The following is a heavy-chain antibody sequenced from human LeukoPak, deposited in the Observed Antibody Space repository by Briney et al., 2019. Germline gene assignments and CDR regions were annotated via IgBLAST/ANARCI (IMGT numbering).Heavy chain of an antibody. D-gene: IGHD2-2*01. V-gene: IGHV3-30*18. Sequence: GGSLRLSCAASEFTFSWYGMHWVRQAPGKGLEWVAVISYDGSNKYYADSAKGRFTISRDNSKNTLYLQMNSLRAEDTAVYYCANGLGSSSSPNDYYYGMDAWGQGTTVTVSS. J-gene: IGHJ6*02. CDR2: ISYDGSNK. CDR3: ANGLGSSSSPNDYYYGMDA. CDR1: EFTFSWYG.